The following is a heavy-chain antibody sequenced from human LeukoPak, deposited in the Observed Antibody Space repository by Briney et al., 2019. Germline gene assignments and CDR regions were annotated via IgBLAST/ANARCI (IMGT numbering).Heavy chain of an antibody. D-gene: IGHD3-9*01. CDR1: GGSISSYY. Sequence: PSETLSLTCTVSGGSISSYYWSWVRQPPGKGLEWIGYIHYSGSTNYNPSLKSRVTISVDTSKNQFSLKLSSVTAADTAVYYCARTDAYDILTGSVGMDVWGQGTTVTVSS. CDR2: IHYSGST. J-gene: IGHJ6*02. V-gene: IGHV4-59*01. CDR3: ARTDAYDILTGSVGMDV.